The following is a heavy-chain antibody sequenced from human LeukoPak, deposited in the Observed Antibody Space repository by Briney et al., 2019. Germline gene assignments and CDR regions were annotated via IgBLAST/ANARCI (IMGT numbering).Heavy chain of an antibody. Sequence: PSETLPLTCAVSGGSISSSSYYWGWIRQPPGKGLEWIGSIYYRGSTYYNPSLKSRVTISVDTSKNQFSLKLSSVTAADTALYYCARDIREGSGWYLDYYYYHMDVCGKGTTVTVSS. V-gene: IGHV4-39*07. D-gene: IGHD6-13*01. CDR1: GGSISSSSYY. CDR3: ARDIREGSGWYLDYYYYHMDV. CDR2: IYYRGST. J-gene: IGHJ6*03.